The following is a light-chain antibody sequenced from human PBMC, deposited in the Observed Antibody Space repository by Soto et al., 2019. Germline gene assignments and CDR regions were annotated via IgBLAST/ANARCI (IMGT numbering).Light chain of an antibody. CDR2: ADN. V-gene: IGLV1-40*01. J-gene: IGLJ1*01. CDR1: SSNIGGAYD. CDR3: QSYDISLHNYV. Sequence: QLVLTQPPSVSGAPGQRVTISCTGSSSNIGGAYDVHWYQQLPGTAPKLLIYADNNRPSGVPDRFSGSKSGTSASLAITRLQAEDEADYYCQSYDISLHNYVFGTGTKLTVL.